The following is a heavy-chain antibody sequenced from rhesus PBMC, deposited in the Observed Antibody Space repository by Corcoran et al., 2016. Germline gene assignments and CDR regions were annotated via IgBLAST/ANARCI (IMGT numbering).Heavy chain of an antibody. V-gene: IGHV4-165*01. D-gene: IGHD4-23*01. CDR3: AGAPYSNYPDY. CDR1: GGSISGYW. Sequence: QLQLQESGPGLVKPSEPLSLTCAVSGGSISGYWWSRIRQPPGKGLEWVGGFDSSGSTDYNPSLKSRVTISRDTSQNQFSRKLSSVTAADTAVYYCAGAPYSNYPDYWGQGVLVTVSS. J-gene: IGHJ4*01. CDR2: FDSSGST.